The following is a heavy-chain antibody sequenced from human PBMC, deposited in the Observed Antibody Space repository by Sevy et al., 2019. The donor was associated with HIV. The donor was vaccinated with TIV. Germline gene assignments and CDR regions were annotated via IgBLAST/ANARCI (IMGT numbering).Heavy chain of an antibody. D-gene: IGHD4-17*01. Sequence: GGSLRLSCAASGFTFSNYAMSWVRQAPGRGLEWVSLIGDSDTATYYTDSVRGRFTISRDSSKNTLYLQMTSLRAGDTAVYYCAKGSYAAFNLFEYWGQGTLVTVSS. CDR2: IGDSDTAT. J-gene: IGHJ4*02. CDR1: GFTFSNYA. CDR3: AKGSYAAFNLFEY. V-gene: IGHV3-23*01.